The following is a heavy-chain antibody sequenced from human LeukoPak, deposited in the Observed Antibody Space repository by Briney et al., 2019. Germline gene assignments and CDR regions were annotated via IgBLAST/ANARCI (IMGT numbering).Heavy chain of an antibody. CDR2: INHSGST. Sequence: SETLSLTCAVYGGSFSGYYWSWIPQPPGKGLEWIGEINHSGSTNYNPSLKSRISISVDTSKNQFSLKLSSVTAADTAVYYCARTTEGGYTYNYFYYYYMDVWGKGTTVTISS. V-gene: IGHV4-34*01. CDR3: ARTTEGGYTYNYFYYYYMDV. CDR1: GGSFSGYY. J-gene: IGHJ6*03. D-gene: IGHD5-18*01.